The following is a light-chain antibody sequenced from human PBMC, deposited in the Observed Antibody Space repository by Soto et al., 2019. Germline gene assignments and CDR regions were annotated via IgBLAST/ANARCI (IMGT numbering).Light chain of an antibody. CDR1: SSDVGGYNY. CDR2: EVS. CDR3: SSYAGSNNFEV. J-gene: IGLJ2*01. V-gene: IGLV2-8*01. Sequence: QSALTQPPSASGSPGQSVTISCTGTSSDVGGYNYVSWYQQHPGKAPKLMIYEVSKRPSGVPDRFSGSKSGNTASLTVSGLQAEDEADYDCSSYAGSNNFEVFGGGTKLTVL.